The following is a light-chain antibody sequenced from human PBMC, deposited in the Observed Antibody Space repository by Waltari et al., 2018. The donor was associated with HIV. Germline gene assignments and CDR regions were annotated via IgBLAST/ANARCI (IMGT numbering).Light chain of an antibody. V-gene: IGLV2-8*01. J-gene: IGLJ1*01. Sequence: QSALTQPPSASGSPGQSVTISCTGTSSDVGGYKFVSWYQQYPGKAPKLIIYDVSERPSGVPDRFSGSKSGNTASLTVAGLQAEDEADYYCSSYAGNNNLGRPYVCGTGTKVTVL. CDR3: SSYAGNNNLGRPYV. CDR1: SSDVGGYKF. CDR2: DVS.